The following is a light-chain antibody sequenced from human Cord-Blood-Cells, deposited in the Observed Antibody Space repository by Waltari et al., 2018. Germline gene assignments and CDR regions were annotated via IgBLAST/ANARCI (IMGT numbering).Light chain of an antibody. CDR1: QSVLYSSNNKNY. CDR2: LAS. Sequence: DIVMTQSPDSLAVSLGERATINCKSSQSVLYSSNNKNYLAWYQQKPGQPPKLLIYLASTRASGVPDRFSGSGSGTDFPLTISSLQAEDVAVYYCQQYYSTPRTFGQGTKVEIK. J-gene: IGKJ1*01. CDR3: QQYYSTPRT. V-gene: IGKV4-1*01.